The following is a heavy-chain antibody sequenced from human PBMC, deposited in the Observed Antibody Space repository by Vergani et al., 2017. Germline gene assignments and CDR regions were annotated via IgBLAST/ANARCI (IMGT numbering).Heavy chain of an antibody. Sequence: EVQVLESGGGLVQPGGSLRLSCAASGFMFSNYAMSWVRQAPGKGLEWVSVISGSGGSTNYADSVKGRFTISRDNSKNTLYLQRNSLKADDTAVYYCVWGIAARHLYPSPSDYWGQGTLVTVSS. D-gene: IGHD6-6*01. CDR1: GFMFSNYA. CDR3: VWGIAARHLYPSPSDY. V-gene: IGHV3-23*01. CDR2: ISGSGGST. J-gene: IGHJ4*02.